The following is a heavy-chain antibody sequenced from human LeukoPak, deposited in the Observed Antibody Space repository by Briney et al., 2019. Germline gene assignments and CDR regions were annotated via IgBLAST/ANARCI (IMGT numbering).Heavy chain of an antibody. Sequence: QPGGSLRLPCAASGLPFSSYAMSGVRQAPGKGVEWVSAISGSGGSTYYADSVTGRFTISRDNSKNTLYLQMNSLRAEDTAVYYCAKDHGGPYYYDSSGYHWGQGTLVTVSS. CDR1: GLPFSSYA. V-gene: IGHV3-23*01. CDR2: ISGSGGST. CDR3: AKDHGGPYYYDSSGYH. D-gene: IGHD3-22*01. J-gene: IGHJ4*02.